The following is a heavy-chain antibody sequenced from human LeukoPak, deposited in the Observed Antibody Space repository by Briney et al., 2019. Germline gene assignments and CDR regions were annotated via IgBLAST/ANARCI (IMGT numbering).Heavy chain of an antibody. CDR2: INPSGGST. D-gene: IGHD3-10*01. Sequence: ASVKVSCKASGYTFTSYYMHWVRQAPGQGLEWMGIINPSGGSTSYAQKFQGRVTMTRDTSTSTVYMELSSLRSEDTAVYYCARDRQSVGYYGSGSYFEGYYWGQGTLVTVSS. V-gene: IGHV1-46*01. J-gene: IGHJ4*02. CDR1: GYTFTSYY. CDR3: ARDRQSVGYYGSGSYFEGYY.